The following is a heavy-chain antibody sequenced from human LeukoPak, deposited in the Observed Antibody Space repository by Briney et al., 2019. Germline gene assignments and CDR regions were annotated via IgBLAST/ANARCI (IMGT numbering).Heavy chain of an antibody. V-gene: IGHV3-20*04. J-gene: IGHJ6*03. D-gene: IGHD1/OR15-1a*01. CDR2: INWNGAST. Sequence: GGSLRLSCAASGFRFYDLGMTGVRHVPGKGLEWVAGINWNGASTGYADSVRGRFTISRDNAKNSLYLQMNSLRAEDTALYYCARAVCPTIKFCDSAYFMDVWGKGTTVNVS. CDR1: GFRFYDLG. CDR3: ARAVCPTIKFCDSAYFMDV.